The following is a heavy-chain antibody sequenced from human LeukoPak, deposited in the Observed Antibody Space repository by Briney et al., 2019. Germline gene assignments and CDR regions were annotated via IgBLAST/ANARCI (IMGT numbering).Heavy chain of an antibody. CDR1: GYTFTGYY. V-gene: IGHV1-2*02. J-gene: IGHJ5*02. D-gene: IGHD3-22*01. CDR3: ARVRYYYDSSGYYYAYNWFDP. CDR2: INPNSGGT. Sequence: ASVKVSCKASGYTFTGYYMHWVRQAPGQGLEWMGWINPNSGGTNYAQKFQGRVTMTRDTSISTAYMELSRLRSDDTAVYYCARVRYYYDSSGYYYAYNWFDPWGQGTLVTVSS.